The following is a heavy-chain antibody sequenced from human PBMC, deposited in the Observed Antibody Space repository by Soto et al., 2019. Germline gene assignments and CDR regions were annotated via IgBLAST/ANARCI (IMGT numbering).Heavy chain of an antibody. CDR3: ARGQVVAAQH. D-gene: IGHD2-15*01. J-gene: IGHJ4*02. CDR2: IYHSGST. CDR1: GGSISSGGYS. V-gene: IGHV4-30-2*01. Sequence: QLQLQESGSGLVKPSQTLSLTCAVSGGSISSGGYSWSWIRQPPGKGLEWIGYIYHSGSTYYNPSLKRRVTIPVDRSKTQFSLTLSSVTAADTAVYYCARGQVVAAQHWGQGTLVTVSS.